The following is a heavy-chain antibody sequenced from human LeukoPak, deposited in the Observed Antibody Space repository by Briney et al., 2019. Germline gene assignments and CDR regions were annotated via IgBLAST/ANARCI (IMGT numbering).Heavy chain of an antibody. V-gene: IGHV1-69*04. Sequence: SVKVSCKASGGTFSSYAISWVRQAPGQGLEWMGRIIPILGIANYAQKFQGRVTITADKSTSTAYMELSSLRSEDTAVYYCARVRQGYSYGYYFDYWGQGTLVTVSS. CDR2: IIPILGIA. J-gene: IGHJ4*02. D-gene: IGHD5-18*01. CDR1: GGTFSSYA. CDR3: ARVRQGYSYGYYFDY.